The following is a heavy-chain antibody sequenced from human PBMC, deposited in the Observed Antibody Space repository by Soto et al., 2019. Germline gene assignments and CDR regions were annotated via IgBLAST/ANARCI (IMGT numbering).Heavy chain of an antibody. V-gene: IGHV1-18*01. CDR3: ARDTPNLTGYFQGYYYGMDV. CDR2: ISAYNGNT. D-gene: IGHD3-9*01. Sequence: QVQLVQSGAEVKKPGASVKVSCKASGYTFTSYGISWVRQAPGPGLEWMGWISAYNGNTNYAQKLQGRVTMTTDTSTSTAYMELRSLRSDDTAVYYCARDTPNLTGYFQGYYYGMDVWGQGTTVTVSS. CDR1: GYTFTSYG. J-gene: IGHJ6*02.